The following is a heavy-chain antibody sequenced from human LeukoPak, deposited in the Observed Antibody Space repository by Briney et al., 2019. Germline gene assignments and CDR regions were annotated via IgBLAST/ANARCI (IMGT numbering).Heavy chain of an antibody. CDR3: TRDPPPDIVVVPADDWFDP. CDR2: VRSKAYGGTT. Sequence: GGSLRLSCAASGFTFSSYSMNWVRQAPGKGLEWVGFVRSKAYGGTTEYAASVKGRFTISRDDSKSIAYLQMNSLKTEDTAVYYCTRDPPPDIVVVPADDWFDPWGQGTLVTVSS. D-gene: IGHD2-2*01. CDR1: GFTFSSYS. V-gene: IGHV3-49*04. J-gene: IGHJ5*02.